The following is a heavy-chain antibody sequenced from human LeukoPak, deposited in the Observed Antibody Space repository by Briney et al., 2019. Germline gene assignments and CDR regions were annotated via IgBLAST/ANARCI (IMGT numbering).Heavy chain of an antibody. CDR3: ARASKSTYYYYYYYYMDV. J-gene: IGHJ6*03. Sequence: ASVKVSCKASGYTFTGYYMHWVRQAPGKGLEWMGWINPDSGGTNYAQKFQGRVTMTRDTSISTAYMELSRLRSDDTAVYYCARASKSTYYYYYYYYMDVWGKGTTVTVSS. CDR2: INPDSGGT. D-gene: IGHD2-21*01. V-gene: IGHV1-2*02. CDR1: GYTFTGYY.